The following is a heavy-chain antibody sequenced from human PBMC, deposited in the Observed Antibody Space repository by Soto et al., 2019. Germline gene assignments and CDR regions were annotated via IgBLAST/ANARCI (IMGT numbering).Heavy chain of an antibody. D-gene: IGHD2-15*01. CDR1: VYTFTSYY. Sequence: ASVKVSCKASVYTFTSYYMHWVRQAPGQGLEWMGIINPSGGSTSYAQKFQGRVTMTRDTSTSTVYMELSSLRSEDTAVYYCASLGYCSGGSCYGMDVWGQGTKVTVYS. CDR2: INPSGGST. V-gene: IGHV1-46*01. J-gene: IGHJ6*02. CDR3: ASLGYCSGGSCYGMDV.